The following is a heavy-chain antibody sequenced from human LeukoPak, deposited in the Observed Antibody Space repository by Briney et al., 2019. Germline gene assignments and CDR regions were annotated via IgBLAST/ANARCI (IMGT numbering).Heavy chain of an antibody. CDR1: GFTFDDYG. CDR3: AREGPFTFDI. CDR2: INWNGHST. Sequence: GGSLRLSCAASGFTFDDYGMSWVRQAPGKGLEWVSGINWNGHSTGYADSVKGRFAISRDNAKNSLFLEMNSLRVEDTALYYCAREGPFTFDIWGQGTMVTVSS. V-gene: IGHV3-20*04. J-gene: IGHJ3*02.